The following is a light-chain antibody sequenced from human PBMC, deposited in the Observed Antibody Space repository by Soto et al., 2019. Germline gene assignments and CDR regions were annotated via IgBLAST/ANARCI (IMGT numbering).Light chain of an antibody. V-gene: IGKV1-9*01. CDR3: QQYDILPIP. Sequence: IQLTLSPASLSISVNERVPXKCRASQGISSYLAWYQQKPGKAPKLLIYAASTLQSGVPSRFSGSGSGTHFTFTISSVQTEDIGTYYCQQYDILPIPFGRGTRLEIK. CDR1: QGISSY. J-gene: IGKJ5*01. CDR2: AAS.